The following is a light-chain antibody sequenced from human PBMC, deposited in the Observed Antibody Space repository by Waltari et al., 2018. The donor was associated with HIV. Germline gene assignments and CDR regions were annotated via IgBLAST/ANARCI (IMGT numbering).Light chain of an antibody. CDR1: QSVSSSY. CDR2: GAS. V-gene: IGKV3-20*01. Sequence: EIVLTQSPGTLSLSPGERATLSCRASQSVSSSYLAWFQQKPGQAPRLLIYGASSRATGIPDRFSGSGSGTEFNLTISRLEPEDFAVYYGQQYGSSPPVGQGTRLEIK. J-gene: IGKJ5*01. CDR3: QQYGSSPP.